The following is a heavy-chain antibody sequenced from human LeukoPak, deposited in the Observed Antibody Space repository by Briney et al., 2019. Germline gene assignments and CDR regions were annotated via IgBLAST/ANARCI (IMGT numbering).Heavy chain of an antibody. CDR2: INSSSAHI. D-gene: IGHD1-26*01. V-gene: IGHV3-21*01. CDR3: ARDIGGSYTAIDY. J-gene: IGHJ4*02. CDR1: GFTFSSYS. Sequence: GGSLRLSCAASGFTFSSYSMNWVRQAPGKGLEWVSFINSSSAHINYADSVKGRFTISRDNPRNSLYLQMNSLRAEDTAVYYCARDIGGSYTAIDYWGQGTLVTVSS.